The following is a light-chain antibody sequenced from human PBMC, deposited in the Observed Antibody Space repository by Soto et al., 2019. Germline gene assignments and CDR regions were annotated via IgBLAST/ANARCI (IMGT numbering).Light chain of an antibody. V-gene: IGLV2-14*03. Sequence: QSALTQPASVSGSPGQSITISCTGTSSDVGGYNYVSWYQQHPDKAPRLMIYDVSNRPSGVSDRFSGPKSGDTASLTISGLQAEDEADYYCTSFTSRHTYVFGTGTKVTVL. J-gene: IGLJ1*01. CDR3: TSFTSRHTYV. CDR1: SSDVGGYNY. CDR2: DVS.